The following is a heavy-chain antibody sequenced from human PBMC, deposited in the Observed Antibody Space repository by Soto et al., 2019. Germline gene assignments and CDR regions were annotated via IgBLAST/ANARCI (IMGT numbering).Heavy chain of an antibody. D-gene: IGHD2-8*01. Sequence: PGGSLRLSCAASGFTFDDYAMHWVRQAPGKGLEWVSGISWNSGSIGYADSVKGRFTISRDNAKNSLYLQMNSLRAEDTALYYCAKGVCLNGVCPTLYYYYYMDVWGKGTTVTVSS. V-gene: IGHV3-9*01. CDR2: ISWNSGSI. CDR1: GFTFDDYA. J-gene: IGHJ6*03. CDR3: AKGVCLNGVCPTLYYYYYMDV.